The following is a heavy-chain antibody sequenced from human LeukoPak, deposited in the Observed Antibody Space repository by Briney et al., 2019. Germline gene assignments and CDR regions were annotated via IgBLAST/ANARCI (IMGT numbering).Heavy chain of an antibody. CDR3: ARCGVYYDSSGYLDY. CDR2: IIPIFGTA. CDR1: GGTFSSYA. V-gene: IGHV1-69*13. Sequence: GASVKVSCKASGGTFSSYAISWVRQAPGQGLEWMGGIIPIFGTANYAQKFQGGVTITADESTSTAYMELSSLRSEDTAVYYCARCGVYYDSSGYLDYWGQGTLVTVSS. J-gene: IGHJ4*02. D-gene: IGHD3-22*01.